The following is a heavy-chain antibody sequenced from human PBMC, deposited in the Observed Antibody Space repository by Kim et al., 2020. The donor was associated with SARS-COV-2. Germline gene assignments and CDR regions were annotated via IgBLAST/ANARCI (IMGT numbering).Heavy chain of an antibody. CDR1: GFTFSNAW. Sequence: GGSLRLSCAASGFTFSNAWMSWVRQAPGKGLEWVGRIKSKTDGGTTDYAAPVKCRFTISRDDSKNTLYLQMNSQKTEDTAVYYCTTDLPPPPGVGATPLDYRGQGTLVTVSS. V-gene: IGHV3-15*01. D-gene: IGHD1-26*01. CDR3: TTDLPPPPGVGATPLDY. J-gene: IGHJ4*02. CDR2: IKSKTDGGTT.